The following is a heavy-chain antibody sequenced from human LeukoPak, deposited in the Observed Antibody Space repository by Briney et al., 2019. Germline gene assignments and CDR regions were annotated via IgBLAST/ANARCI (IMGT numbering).Heavy chain of an antibody. CDR3: ARASDILTGYYMDY. Sequence: GSSVKVSCKASGGTFSSYAISWVRQAPGQGLEWIGRIIPIFGTANYAQKFQGRVTITTDESTSTAYMELSSLRSEDTAVYYCARASDILTGYYMDYWGQGTPVTVSS. J-gene: IGHJ4*02. CDR1: GGTFSSYA. CDR2: IIPIFGTA. V-gene: IGHV1-69*05. D-gene: IGHD3-9*01.